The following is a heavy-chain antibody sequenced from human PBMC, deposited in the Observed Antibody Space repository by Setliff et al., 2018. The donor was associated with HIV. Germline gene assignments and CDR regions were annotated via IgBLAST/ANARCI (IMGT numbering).Heavy chain of an antibody. CDR3: AKELAASGLGYFDS. J-gene: IGHJ4*02. V-gene: IGHV3-23*01. D-gene: IGHD3-22*01. CDR2: ILSTGERT. Sequence: PGGSLRLSCAASGFTFSNYAMSWVRQAPGEGLEWVSAILSTGERTFYADSVKGRFTISRDNSKNTVYLQMNSLRAEDTAEYYCAKELAASGLGYFDSWGRGILGTVSS. CDR1: GFTFSNYA.